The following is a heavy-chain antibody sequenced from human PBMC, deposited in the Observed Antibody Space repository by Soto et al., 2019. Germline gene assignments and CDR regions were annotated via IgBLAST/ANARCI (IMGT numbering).Heavy chain of an antibody. CDR1: GGTFSSYA. CDR2: IIPIFGTA. V-gene: IGHV1-69*06. CDR3: ARTSIAVAGTYYYYGMDV. D-gene: IGHD6-19*01. J-gene: IGHJ6*02. Sequence: SVKVSCKASGGTFSSYAISWVRQAPGQGLEWMGGIIPIFGTANYAQKFQGRVTITADKSTSTAYMELSSLRSEDTAVYYCARTSIAVAGTYYYYGMDVWGQGTTVTVS.